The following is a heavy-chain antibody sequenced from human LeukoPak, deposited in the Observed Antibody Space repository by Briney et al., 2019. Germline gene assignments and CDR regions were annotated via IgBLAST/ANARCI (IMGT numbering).Heavy chain of an antibody. CDR2: IYYSGST. Sequence: SETLSLTCAVSGGSISSGSYYWGWIRQPPGKGLEWIGRIYYSGSTYYNPSLQSRVTISIDTSKNQFSLKLSSVTAADTAVYYCARGDTYFDYWGQGTLVTVSS. CDR3: ARGDTYFDY. CDR1: GGSISSGSYY. J-gene: IGHJ4*02. V-gene: IGHV4-39*01.